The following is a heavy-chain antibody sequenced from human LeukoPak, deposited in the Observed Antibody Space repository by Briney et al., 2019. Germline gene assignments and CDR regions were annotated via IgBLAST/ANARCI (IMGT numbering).Heavy chain of an antibody. CDR1: GGSISSYY. V-gene: IGHV4-59*01. CDR3: ARAPAAAGTHFDY. Sequence: PSETLSLTCTVSGGSISSYYWSWIRQPPGKGLEWIGYIYYSGSTNYNPSLKSRVTISVDTSKNQFSLKLSSVTAADTAMYYCARAPAAAGTHFDYWGQGTLVTVSS. D-gene: IGHD6-13*01. CDR2: IYYSGST. J-gene: IGHJ4*02.